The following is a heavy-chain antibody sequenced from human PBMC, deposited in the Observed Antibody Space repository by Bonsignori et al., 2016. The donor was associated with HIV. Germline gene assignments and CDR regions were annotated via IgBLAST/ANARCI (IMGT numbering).Heavy chain of an antibody. D-gene: IGHD1-26*01. V-gene: IGHV1-8*01. CDR2: MNPNSGNT. Sequence: WVRQAPGQGLEWMGWMNPNSGNTGYAQKFQGRVTMTRNTSISTAYMELSSLRSEDTAVYYCARGKFWYSGSLQDYWGQGTLVTVSS. CDR3: ARGKFWYSGSLQDY. J-gene: IGHJ4*02.